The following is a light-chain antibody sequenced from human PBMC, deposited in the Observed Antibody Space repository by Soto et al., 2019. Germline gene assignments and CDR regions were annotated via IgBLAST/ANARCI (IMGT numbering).Light chain of an antibody. CDR1: SSDVGGYNY. Sequence: QPALTQPASVSGSPGQSITISCTGTSSDVGGYNYVSWYQQHPGKAPKLMIYEVSNRPSGVSNRFSGSKSGNTASLTISGLQAEDEADYYCTSFTRSSTFVFGAGTKVTV. V-gene: IGLV2-14*01. CDR3: TSFTRSSTFV. CDR2: EVS. J-gene: IGLJ1*01.